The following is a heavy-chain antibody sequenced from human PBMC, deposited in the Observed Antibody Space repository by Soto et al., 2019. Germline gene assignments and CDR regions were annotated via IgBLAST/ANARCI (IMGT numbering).Heavy chain of an antibody. J-gene: IGHJ4*02. CDR1: GFTFSDYA. D-gene: IGHD5-12*01. Sequence: QVQLVESGGGVVQPGRSLRLSCAASGFTFSDYAVHWVRQAPGKGLDWVAVISYDGGYKYYADSVKARFTISRDNSTSPLYRPMDRLRPVDTAVYFCARRGGHEVLSIDYWGQGTLVSVSS. V-gene: IGHV3-30-3*01. CDR3: ARRGGHEVLSIDY. CDR2: ISYDGGYK.